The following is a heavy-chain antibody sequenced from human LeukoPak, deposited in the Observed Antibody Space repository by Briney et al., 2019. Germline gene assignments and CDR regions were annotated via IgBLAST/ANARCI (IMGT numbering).Heavy chain of an antibody. J-gene: IGHJ3*02. V-gene: IGHV1-18*01. CDR2: ISAYNGNT. D-gene: IGHD3-10*01. Sequence: ASVKVSCKASGDTFTIYGISWVRQAPGQGLEWMGCISAYNGNTNYAQKFQGRVTITADESTSTAYMELSSLRSEDTAVYYCARIPRTAAGSGYAFDIWGQGTMVTVSS. CDR1: GDTFTIYG. CDR3: ARIPRTAAGSGYAFDI.